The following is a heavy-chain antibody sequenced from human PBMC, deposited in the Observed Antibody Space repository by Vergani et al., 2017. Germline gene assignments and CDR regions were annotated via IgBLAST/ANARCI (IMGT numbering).Heavy chain of an antibody. CDR3: ARDQPQKGNYYMDV. V-gene: IGHV4-59*01. CDR1: GGSISSYY. J-gene: IGHJ6*03. Sequence: QVQLQESGPGLVKPSETLSLTCTVSGGSISSYYWSWIRQPPGKGLEWIGYIYYSGSTNYNPSLKSRVTISVDTAKDQFSLKLSSVTGADTAVYYCARDQPQKGNYYMDVWGKGTTVTVSS. CDR2: IYYSGST.